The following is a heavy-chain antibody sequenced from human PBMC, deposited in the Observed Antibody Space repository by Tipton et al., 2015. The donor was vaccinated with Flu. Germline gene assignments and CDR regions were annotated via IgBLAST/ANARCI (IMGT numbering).Heavy chain of an antibody. D-gene: IGHD4-17*01. CDR1: SGSIRSTNYF. J-gene: IGHJ6*03. Sequence: TLSLTCTVSSGSIRSTNYFCAWIRQPPGKRLELIGSIYPSGTTYYNPSLKSLVTMSVDTSKNQFSLKVHSVTAADTAVYYCARDLGYRDNSFNYYMDVWGKGTSVTVSS. CDR2: IYPSGTT. V-gene: IGHV4-39*07. CDR3: ARDLGYRDNSFNYYMDV.